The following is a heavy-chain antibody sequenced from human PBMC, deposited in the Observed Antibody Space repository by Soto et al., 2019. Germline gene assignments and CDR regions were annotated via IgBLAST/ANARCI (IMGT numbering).Heavy chain of an antibody. V-gene: IGHV3-74*01. Sequence: EVQLVESGGGLVQPGGSLRLSCAASGFTFSSYWMHWVRQAPGKGLVWVSRINSDGSSTSYADSVKGRLTISRDNAKNTLYLQINRLRAEDTAVYYCVRTSLVVAAATREDYWGQGTLVTVSS. CDR3: VRTSLVVAAATREDY. D-gene: IGHD2-15*01. J-gene: IGHJ4*02. CDR2: INSDGSST. CDR1: GFTFSSYW.